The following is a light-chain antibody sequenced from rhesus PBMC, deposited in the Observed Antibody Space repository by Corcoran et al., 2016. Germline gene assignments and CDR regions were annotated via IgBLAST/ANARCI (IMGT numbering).Light chain of an antibody. CDR2: GVF. Sequence: EIVLTQSPATLSLSPGERATLSCRSSQSVSSNLAWYQQKPGQAPRLLIYGVFQRATGIPDRFSGSGSGTDFTLTISSLEPEDFAIFYCQQFTDWPLTFGGGTKVEIK. J-gene: IGKJ4*01. V-gene: IGKV3-42*02. CDR3: QQFTDWPLT. CDR1: QSVSSN.